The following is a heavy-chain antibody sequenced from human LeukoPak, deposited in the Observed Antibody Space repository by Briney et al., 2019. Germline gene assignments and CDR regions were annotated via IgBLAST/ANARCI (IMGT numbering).Heavy chain of an antibody. V-gene: IGHV1-2*02. CDR3: ARDYRTVDGDAFDI. CDR1: GYTFTGYY. J-gene: IGHJ3*02. D-gene: IGHD2-8*02. Sequence: ASVNVSCKASGYTFTGYYIHWVRQAPGQGLEWMGWINPNSGGTNYAQKFQGRVTMTGDTSTSTAYMELSRLRSDDTAVYYCARDYRTVDGDAFDIWGQGTMVIVSS. CDR2: INPNSGGT.